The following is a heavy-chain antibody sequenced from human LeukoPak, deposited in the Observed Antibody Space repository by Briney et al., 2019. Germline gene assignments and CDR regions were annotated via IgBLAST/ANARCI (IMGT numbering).Heavy chain of an antibody. CDR2: IKQDGSDK. D-gene: IGHD4-23*01. CDR3: ARKTVVGSYFDY. Sequence: GGSLRLSCAASGFTFSAYWMSWVRQTPGKGLEWVANIKQDGSDKYYVDSVKGRFTISRDNAKNSLYLQMNSLRAEDTAVYYCARKTVVGSYFDYWGQGTPVTVSS. J-gene: IGHJ4*02. CDR1: GFTFSAYW. V-gene: IGHV3-7*03.